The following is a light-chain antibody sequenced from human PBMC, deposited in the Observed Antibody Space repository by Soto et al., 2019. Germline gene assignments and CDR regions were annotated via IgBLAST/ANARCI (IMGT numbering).Light chain of an antibody. CDR2: WAS. V-gene: IGKV4-1*01. CDR1: QSVLYSSNNKNY. CDR3: QHYYTTPPFT. Sequence: DIVMTQSPDSLAVSLGERATINCKSSQSVLYSSNNKNYLAWYQQKPGQPPKLFIYWASTRESVVPDRFSGSGSGTDFTLTISSLQAEDVAVYYCQHYYTTPPFTFGPGTKVDIK. J-gene: IGKJ3*01.